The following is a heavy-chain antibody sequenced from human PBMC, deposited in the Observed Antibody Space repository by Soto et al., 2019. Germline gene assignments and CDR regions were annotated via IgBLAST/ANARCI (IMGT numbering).Heavy chain of an antibody. CDR1: GFTFSSYS. CDR3: AREGSTAMVTRVYYCYGMDV. V-gene: IGHV3-48*02. J-gene: IGHJ6*04. CDR2: ISSSSSTI. D-gene: IGHD5-18*01. Sequence: EVQLVESGGGLVQPGGSLRLSCAASGFTFSSYSMNWVRQAPGKGLEWVSYISSSSSTIYYADSVKGLFTISRDNAKNSLYLQMNSLRDDDTAVYYCAREGSTAMVTRVYYCYGMDVWGGGTTGTVSS.